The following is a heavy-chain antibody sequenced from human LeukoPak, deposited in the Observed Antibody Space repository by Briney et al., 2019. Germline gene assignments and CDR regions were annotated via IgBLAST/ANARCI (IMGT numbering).Heavy chain of an antibody. CDR1: GYSFTNYW. CDR3: ARPGYYGGGLDAFDI. Sequence: GESLKISCKGSGYSFTNYWIGWVRQMPGKGLEWMGFIYPGDSDTKYSPSFQGQVTLLADKSISTAYLQWSSLKASDTAMYYCARPGYYGGGLDAFDIWGQGTMVTVSS. CDR2: IYPGDSDT. V-gene: IGHV5-51*01. D-gene: IGHD3-22*01. J-gene: IGHJ3*02.